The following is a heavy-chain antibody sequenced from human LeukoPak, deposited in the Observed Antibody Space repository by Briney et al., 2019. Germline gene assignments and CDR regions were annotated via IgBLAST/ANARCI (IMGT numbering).Heavy chain of an antibody. CDR3: AREHTGWFGELLFHYYFDY. Sequence: SETLSLTCAVYGGSFSGHYSSGIRQPPGKGLEWIGEINHSGSTNYNPSLKSRATISVDTSKNQFSLKLCSVTAADTAVYYCAREHTGWFGELLFHYYFDYWGQGTLVTVSS. J-gene: IGHJ4*02. D-gene: IGHD3-10*01. V-gene: IGHV4-34*01. CDR2: INHSGST. CDR1: GGSFSGHY.